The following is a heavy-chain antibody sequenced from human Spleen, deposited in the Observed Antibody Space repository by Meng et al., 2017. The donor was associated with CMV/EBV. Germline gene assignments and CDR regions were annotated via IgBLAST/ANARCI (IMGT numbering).Heavy chain of an antibody. V-gene: IGHV4-39*07. D-gene: IGHD6-13*01. CDR3: ARDSPAAAGRLDY. CDR1: GGSISSSSYY. J-gene: IGHJ4*02. Sequence: SETLSLTCTVSGGSISSSSYYWGWIRQPPGKGLEWIGSIYYSGSTYYNPSLKSRVTISVDTSKNQFSLKLSSVTAADTAVYYCARDSPAAAGRLDYWGQGTLVTVSS. CDR2: IYYSGST.